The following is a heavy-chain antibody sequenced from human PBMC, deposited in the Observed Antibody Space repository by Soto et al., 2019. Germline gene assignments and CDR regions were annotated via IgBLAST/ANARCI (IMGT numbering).Heavy chain of an antibody. CDR2: IYYSGST. V-gene: IGHV4-59*01. Sequence: SETLSLTCTVSGGSISSYYWSWIRQPPGKGLEWIGYIYYSGSTNYNPSLKSRVTISVDTSKNQFSLKLSSVTAADTAVYYCARAGYGDYFDYWGQGTLVTVSS. CDR3: ARAGYGDYFDY. J-gene: IGHJ4*02. D-gene: IGHD4-17*01. CDR1: GGSISSYY.